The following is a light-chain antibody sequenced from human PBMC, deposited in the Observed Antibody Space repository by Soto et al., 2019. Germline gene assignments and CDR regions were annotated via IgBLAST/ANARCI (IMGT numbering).Light chain of an antibody. CDR3: QQSYSTLT. J-gene: IGKJ4*01. CDR1: QSISSY. Sequence: DIQMTQSPSSLSASVGDRVTITCRAIQSISSYLNWYQQKPGKAPKLLIYAASSLQSGAPSRFRGSGSGTDFTLTISSLQPEDFATYYCQQSYSTLTFGGGTKVEIK. V-gene: IGKV1-39*01. CDR2: AAS.